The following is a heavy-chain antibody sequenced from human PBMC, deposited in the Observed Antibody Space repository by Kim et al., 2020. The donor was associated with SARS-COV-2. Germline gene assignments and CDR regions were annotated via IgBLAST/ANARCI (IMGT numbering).Heavy chain of an antibody. CDR3: ASQAGAAGGRYYNGMD. J-gene: IGHJ6*01. D-gene: IGHD6-13*01. V-gene: IGHV4-39*01. Sequence: SETLSLTCTVSGGSISTSTDYWDWIRQPPGKGLEWIGSMYSSGSTYSSPSLKSRVTIFADTSMNQFSLKLSSATAADTAVYYYASQAGAAGGRYYNGMD. CDR2: MYSSGST. CDR1: GGSISTSTDY.